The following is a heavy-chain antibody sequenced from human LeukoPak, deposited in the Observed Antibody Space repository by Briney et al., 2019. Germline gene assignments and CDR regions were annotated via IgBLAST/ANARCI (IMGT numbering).Heavy chain of an antibody. Sequence: ASVKVSCKASGGTFSSYAISWVRQAPGQGLEWMGRINPNSGGTNYAQKFQGRVTMTTDTSISTAYMELSRLRSDDTAVYYCARDYGSETFDPWGQGTLVTVSS. CDR1: GGTFSSYA. J-gene: IGHJ5*02. V-gene: IGHV1-2*06. CDR3: ARDYGSETFDP. D-gene: IGHD3-10*01. CDR2: INPNSGGT.